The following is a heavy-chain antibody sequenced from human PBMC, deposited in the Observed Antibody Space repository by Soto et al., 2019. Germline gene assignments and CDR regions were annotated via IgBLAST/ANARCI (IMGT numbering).Heavy chain of an antibody. CDR1: GFTFSTFA. D-gene: IGHD6-19*01. CDR3: ARDGSPRIAMAGYYYYSAMDV. V-gene: IGHV3-33*01. J-gene: IGHJ6*02. CDR2: VWYDGRNK. Sequence: QVQLVVSGGGVVQPGRSLRLSCAASGFTFSTFAMHWVRQAPGKGLEWVAVVWYDGRNKFYADSVKGRFTISRDNTNNTVSLQMNSLRVEDTGMYYCARDGSPRIAMAGYYYYSAMDVWGQGATVTVSS.